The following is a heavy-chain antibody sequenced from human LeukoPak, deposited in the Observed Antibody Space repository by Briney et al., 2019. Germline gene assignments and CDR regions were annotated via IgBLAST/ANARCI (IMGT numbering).Heavy chain of an antibody. CDR2: ISAYNGNT. Sequence: ASVKVSCKASGYTFTSYGISWVRQAPGQGLEWMGWISAYNGNTNYAQKLQSRVTMTTDTSTSTAYMELRSLRSDDTAVYYCARDSITMVRGVSYYMDVWGKGTTVTVSS. J-gene: IGHJ6*03. CDR3: ARDSITMVRGVSYYMDV. D-gene: IGHD3-10*01. V-gene: IGHV1-18*01. CDR1: GYTFTSYG.